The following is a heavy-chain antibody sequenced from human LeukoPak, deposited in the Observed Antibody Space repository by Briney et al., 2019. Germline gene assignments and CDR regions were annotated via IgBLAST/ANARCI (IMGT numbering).Heavy chain of an antibody. D-gene: IGHD3-22*01. CDR1: GGTFSSYA. Sequence: SVKVSCKASGGTFSSYAMSWVRQAPGQGLEWMGRIIPIFGIANYAQKFQGRVTITADKSTSTAYMELSSLRSEDTAVYYCARPINYYDSSGEGVYAFDIWGQGTMVTVSS. V-gene: IGHV1-69*04. J-gene: IGHJ3*02. CDR2: IIPIFGIA. CDR3: ARPINYYDSSGEGVYAFDI.